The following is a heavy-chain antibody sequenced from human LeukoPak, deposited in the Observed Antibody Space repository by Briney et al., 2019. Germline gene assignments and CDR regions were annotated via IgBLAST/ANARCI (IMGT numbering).Heavy chain of an antibody. CDR3: AKVCHPPGTYYDSSGYVDY. D-gene: IGHD3-22*01. J-gene: IGHJ4*02. Sequence: VGSLRLSCAASVFTLCSYAMSWVRPAPGKGGEWVSPIIGSVGSTYYANTVKGRFTISRDNSKNTRYLQMNSLRAEDTAVYYCAKVCHPPGTYYDSSGYVDYWGQGTLVTVSS. V-gene: IGHV3-23*01. CDR2: IIGSVGST. CDR1: VFTLCSYA.